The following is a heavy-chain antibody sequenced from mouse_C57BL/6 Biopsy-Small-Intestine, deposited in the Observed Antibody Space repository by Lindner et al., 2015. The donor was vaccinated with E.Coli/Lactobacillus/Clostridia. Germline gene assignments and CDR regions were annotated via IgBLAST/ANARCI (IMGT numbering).Heavy chain of an antibody. J-gene: IGHJ2*01. CDR1: GFTFSGFW. CDR3: MRYGGYYFDY. CDR2: INSDGSAI. V-gene: IGHV11-2*01. Sequence: EVQLQESGGGLVQPGESRGLSCEGSGFTFSGFWMSWVRQTPGKTLEWIGDINSDGSAINYAPSIKDRFTIFRDNDKSTLYLQMSNVRSEDTATYFCMRYGGYYFDYWGQGTTLTVSS. D-gene: IGHD3-1*01.